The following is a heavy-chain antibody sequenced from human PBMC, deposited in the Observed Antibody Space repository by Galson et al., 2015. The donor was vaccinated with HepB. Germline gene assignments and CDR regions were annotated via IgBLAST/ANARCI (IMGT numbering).Heavy chain of an antibody. V-gene: IGHV1-69*01. CDR3: AKALVNDFGVVVYYFDY. Sequence: SCKASGGTFSSYAISWVRQAPGQGLEWMGGIIPIFGTANYAQKFQGRVTITADESTSTAYMELSSLRAEDTAVYYCAKALVNDFGVVVYYFDYWGQGTLVTVSS. CDR2: IIPIFGTA. D-gene: IGHD3-3*01. J-gene: IGHJ4*02. CDR1: GGTFSSYA.